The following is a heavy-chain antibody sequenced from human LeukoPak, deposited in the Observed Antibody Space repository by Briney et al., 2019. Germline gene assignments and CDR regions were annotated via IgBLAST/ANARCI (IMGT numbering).Heavy chain of an antibody. V-gene: IGHV4-38-2*02. Sequence: PSETLSLTCAVSGYSISSGYHWGWLRQPPGKGLEWIGTIYHSGSTYYNPSLKSRLTISVDTSKNQFSLKLTSVTAADTAVYYCAREEAGTVDYWGQGTLVTVSS. CDR3: AREEAGTVDY. J-gene: IGHJ4*02. CDR2: IYHSGST. CDR1: GYSISSGYH. D-gene: IGHD6-19*01.